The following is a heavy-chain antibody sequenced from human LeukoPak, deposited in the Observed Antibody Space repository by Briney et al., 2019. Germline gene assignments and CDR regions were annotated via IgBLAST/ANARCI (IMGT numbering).Heavy chain of an antibody. D-gene: IGHD6-6*01. CDR2: ISYDGSNK. Sequence: GGSLGLSCAASGFTFSSYATHWVRQAPGKGLEWVAVISYDGSNKYYADSVKGRFTISRDNSKNTLYLQMNSLRAEDTAVYYCVLESYSSSYYYYYYGMDVWGQGTTVTVSS. CDR1: GFTFSSYA. V-gene: IGHV3-30-3*01. CDR3: VLESYSSSYYYYYYGMDV. J-gene: IGHJ6*02.